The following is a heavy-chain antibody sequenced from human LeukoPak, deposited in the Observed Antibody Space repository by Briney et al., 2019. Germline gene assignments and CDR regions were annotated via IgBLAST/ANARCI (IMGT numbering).Heavy chain of an antibody. CDR2: ISSSSSYI. J-gene: IGHJ4*02. D-gene: IGHD1-26*01. V-gene: IGHV3-21*01. CDR1: GFTFSSYS. CDR3: AMGELLSPAFDH. Sequence: PGGSLRLSCAASGFTFSSYSMNWVRQAPGKGLEWVSSISSSSSYIYYADSVKGRFTVSRDNSKNTLYLQMDSLRGEDTAIYYCAMGELLSPAFDHWGQGTLVTVSS.